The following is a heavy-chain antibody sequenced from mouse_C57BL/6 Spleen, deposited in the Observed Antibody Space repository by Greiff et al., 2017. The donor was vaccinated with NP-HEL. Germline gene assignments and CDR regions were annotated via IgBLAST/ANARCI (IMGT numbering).Heavy chain of an antibody. CDR1: GYTFTEYT. CDR2: FYPGSGSI. CDR3: ARHEVYYYGSSPYAMDY. D-gene: IGHD1-1*01. V-gene: IGHV1-62-2*01. J-gene: IGHJ4*01. Sequence: VQLQQSGAELVKPGASVKLSCKASGYTFTEYTIHWVKQRSGQGLEWIGWFYPGSGSIKYNEKFKDKATLTADKSFSTVYMELSRLTSEDSAVYFCARHEVYYYGSSPYAMDYWGQGTSVTVSS.